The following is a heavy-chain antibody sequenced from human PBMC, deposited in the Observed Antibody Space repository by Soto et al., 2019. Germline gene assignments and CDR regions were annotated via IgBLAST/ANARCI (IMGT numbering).Heavy chain of an antibody. J-gene: IGHJ4*02. CDR1: GGSISSGGYY. CDR3: AREKVGTTFFDN. V-gene: IGHV4-31*03. D-gene: IGHD1-1*01. Sequence: PSETLSLTCTVSGGSISSGGYYWSWIRQHPGKGLEWIGYIYYSGSTYYNPSLKSRVTISVDTSKNQFSLNLASVTAADTAMYYCAREKVGTTFFDNWGQGTQVTVSS. CDR2: IYYSGST.